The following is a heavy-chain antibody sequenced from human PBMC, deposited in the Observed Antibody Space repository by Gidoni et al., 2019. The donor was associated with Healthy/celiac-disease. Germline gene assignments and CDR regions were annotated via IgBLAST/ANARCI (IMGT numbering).Heavy chain of an antibody. J-gene: IGHJ3*02. Sequence: HVQLPPWGAGLLKPSETLSLTCPVYGGSFSGYYWRWIRQPPGKGLEWIGEINHSGSTNYNPSLKSRVTISVDTSKNQFSLKLSSVTAADTAVYYCAREVKVEMATNDAFDIWGQGTMVTVSS. CDR3: AREVKVEMATNDAFDI. CDR2: INHSGST. V-gene: IGHV4-34*01. D-gene: IGHD5-12*01. CDR1: GGSFSGYY.